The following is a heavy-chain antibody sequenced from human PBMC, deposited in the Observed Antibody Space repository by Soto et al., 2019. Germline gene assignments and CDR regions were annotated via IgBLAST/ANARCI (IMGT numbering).Heavy chain of an antibody. J-gene: IGHJ4*02. CDR2: TYYSGSA. V-gene: IGHV4-31*03. CDR3: ASAPGDLRFLEWFLDF. CDR1: GGSISSGDYY. Sequence: QVQLQESGPGLVKPSQTLSLTCTVSGGSISSGDYYWSWIRQHPGKGLEWIGYTYYSGSANYNPSLMSRVTISVDTSKNQFSLRLSSVTAADTAVYYCASAPGDLRFLEWFLDFWGQGTLVSVSS. D-gene: IGHD3-3*01.